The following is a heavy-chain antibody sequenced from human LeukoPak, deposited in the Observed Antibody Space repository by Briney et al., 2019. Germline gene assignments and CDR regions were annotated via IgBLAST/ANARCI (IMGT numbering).Heavy chain of an antibody. CDR3: ARDLGQYYDTSDNWFDP. V-gene: IGHV3-74*01. Sequence: AGGSLRLSCAASGFTFDDYAMSWVRQAPGKGLVWVSRINSDGINTSYADSVKGRFTISRDNAKNTLNLQMNSLRAEDTAVYYCARDLGQYYDTSDNWFDPWGQGTLVTVSS. J-gene: IGHJ5*02. CDR1: GFTFDDYA. D-gene: IGHD3-22*01. CDR2: INSDGINT.